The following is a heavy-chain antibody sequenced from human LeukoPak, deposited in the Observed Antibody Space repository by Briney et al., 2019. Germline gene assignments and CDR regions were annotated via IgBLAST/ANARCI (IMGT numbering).Heavy chain of an antibody. CDR2: ISSSSIYI. CDR1: GFTFSSYS. CDR3: ATLKCSGGSCYFDY. V-gene: IGHV3-21*01. Sequence: GGSLRLSCAASGFTFSSYSMNWVRQAPGKGLEWVSSISSSSIYIYYADSVKGRFTISRDNAKNSLYLQMNSLRAEDTAVYYCATLKCSGGSCYFDYWGQGTLVTVSS. J-gene: IGHJ4*02. D-gene: IGHD2-15*01.